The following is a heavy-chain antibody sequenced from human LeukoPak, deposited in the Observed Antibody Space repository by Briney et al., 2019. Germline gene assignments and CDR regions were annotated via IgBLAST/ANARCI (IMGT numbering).Heavy chain of an antibody. CDR1: GGSINSYY. D-gene: IGHD3-10*01. CDR3: ARGRGYYGSGSYYSYYYMGV. CDR2: IYDSGST. Sequence: SETLSLTCTVSGGSINSYYWSWIRQPPGKGLEWIGYIYDSGSTNYNPSLKSRVTISVDTSKNQFSLKLSSVTAADTAVYYCARGRGYYGSGSYYSYYYMGVWGKGTTVTVSS. J-gene: IGHJ6*03. V-gene: IGHV4-59*12.